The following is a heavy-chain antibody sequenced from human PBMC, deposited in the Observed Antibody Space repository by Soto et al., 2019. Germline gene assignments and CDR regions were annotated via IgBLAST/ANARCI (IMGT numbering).Heavy chain of an antibody. Sequence: QVQLVESGGGVVQPGRSLRLSCAASGFTFSSYAMHWVRQAPGKGLEWVAVISYDGSNKYYADSVKGRFTISRDNSKNTLYLQINSLRAEDTAVYYCARDLTERGLQFPGYYYYDYGMDVWGQGTTVTVSS. J-gene: IGHJ6*02. V-gene: IGHV3-30-3*01. D-gene: IGHD5-12*01. CDR2: ISYDGSNK. CDR1: GFTFSSYA. CDR3: ARDLTERGLQFPGYYYYDYGMDV.